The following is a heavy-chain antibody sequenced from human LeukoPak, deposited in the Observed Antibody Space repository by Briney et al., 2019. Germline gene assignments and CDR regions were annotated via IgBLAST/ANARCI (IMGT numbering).Heavy chain of an antibody. V-gene: IGHV4-34*11. D-gene: IGHD3-22*01. J-gene: IGHJ3*02. CDR2: IYYSGST. CDR1: GGSFSGYY. Sequence: SETLSLTCAVYGGSFSGYYWGWIRQPPGKGLEWIGSIYYSGSTYYNPSLKSRVTISVDTSKNQFSLKLSSVTAADTAVYFCARGPYSYGSSGAFDIWGQGTMVTVSS. CDR3: ARGPYSYGSSGAFDI.